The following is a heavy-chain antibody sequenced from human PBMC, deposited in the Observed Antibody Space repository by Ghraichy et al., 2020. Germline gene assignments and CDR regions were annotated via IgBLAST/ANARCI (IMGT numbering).Heavy chain of an antibody. V-gene: IGHV3-30-3*01. CDR2: ISYDGSNK. CDR1: GFTFSSYA. Sequence: GGSLRLSCSASGFTFSSYAMHWVRQAPGKGLEWVAVISYDGSNKYYADSVKGRFTISRDNSKNTLYLQMNSLRAEDTAVYYCARKMVRGVIIRSPLRSGGMDVWGQGTTVTVSS. CDR3: ARKMVRGVIIRSPLRSGGMDV. D-gene: IGHD3-10*01. J-gene: IGHJ6*02.